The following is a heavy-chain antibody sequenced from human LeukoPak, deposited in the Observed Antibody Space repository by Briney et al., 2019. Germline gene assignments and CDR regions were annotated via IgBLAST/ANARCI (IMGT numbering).Heavy chain of an antibody. CDR2: ISSSSSTT. Sequence: GGSLRLSCAASGFTFSSYSMNWVRQAPGKGLEWVSYISSSSSTTYYADSVKGRFTISRDNAKNSLYLQMNSLRAEDTAVYYCAELGITMIGGVWGKGTTVTISS. CDR1: GFTFSSYS. D-gene: IGHD3-10*02. CDR3: AELGITMIGGV. V-gene: IGHV3-48*04. J-gene: IGHJ6*04.